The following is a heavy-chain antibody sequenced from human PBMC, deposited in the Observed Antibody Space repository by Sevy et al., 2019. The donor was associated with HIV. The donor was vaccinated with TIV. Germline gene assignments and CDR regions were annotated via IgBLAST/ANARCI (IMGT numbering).Heavy chain of an antibody. CDR2: INQDGSEM. Sequence: GGSLRLSCKASGFSFTDFWMQWVRQVPGKGPEGVANINQDGSEMYYGDSVKGRFTISRDNAESAIYLQMHGLRAEDAATYFCARRYFDLWGQGTVVTVSS. J-gene: IGHJ4*02. V-gene: IGHV3-7*01. CDR3: ARRYFDL. CDR1: GFSFTDFW.